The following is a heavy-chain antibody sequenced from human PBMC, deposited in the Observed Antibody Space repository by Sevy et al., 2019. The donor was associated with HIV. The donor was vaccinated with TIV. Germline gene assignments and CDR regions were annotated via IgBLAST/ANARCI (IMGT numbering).Heavy chain of an antibody. CDR2: VFYFGST. Sequence: SETLSLICSVSGASVSAANDYWSWIRQPPGKGLEWIGNVFYFGSTNYNPSLKSRVTISLDTSKKQFSLKLNSVTAADTAVYYCARDQYYDIGTGPYAMDVWGQGTTVTVSS. J-gene: IGHJ6*02. D-gene: IGHD3-9*01. V-gene: IGHV4-61*01. CDR3: ARDQYYDIGTGPYAMDV. CDR1: GASVSAANDY.